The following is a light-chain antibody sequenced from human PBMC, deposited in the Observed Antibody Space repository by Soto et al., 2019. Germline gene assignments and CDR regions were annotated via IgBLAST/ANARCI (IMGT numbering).Light chain of an antibody. CDR2: GAF. Sequence: EIVLPQSPAPLSLSPGERATLSCRASPSVTNFLAWYQQKPGQAPRLLIYGAFNRATGIPARFSGSGSGTDFTLTISSLEPEDSAIYYCQQRNIWPPVTFGQGTRLEIK. CDR3: QQRNIWPPVT. V-gene: IGKV3-11*01. J-gene: IGKJ5*01. CDR1: PSVTNF.